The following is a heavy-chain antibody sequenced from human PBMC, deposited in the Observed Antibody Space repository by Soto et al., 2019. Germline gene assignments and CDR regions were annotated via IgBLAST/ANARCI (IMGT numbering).Heavy chain of an antibody. D-gene: IGHD6-13*01. V-gene: IGHV4-34*01. CDR3: ARGTRGRSSSWFVH. Sequence: XETLSLTCAVDGWSFSGYYWSWIRQPPGKGLEWIGEIDHSGSTKYNPSLESRLTISVDTPKNQFSLKLTSVTAADTALYYCARGTRGRSSSWFVHWGQGTLVTVSS. CDR2: IDHSGST. CDR1: GWSFSGYY. J-gene: IGHJ5*02.